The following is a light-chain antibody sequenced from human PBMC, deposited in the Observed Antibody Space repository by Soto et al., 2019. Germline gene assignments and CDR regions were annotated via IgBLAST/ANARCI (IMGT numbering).Light chain of an antibody. CDR1: SSDVGSYNL. CDR2: EGS. CDR3: CSYAGSTTFYV. V-gene: IGLV2-23*01. J-gene: IGLJ1*01. Sequence: QSALAQPASVSGSPGQSITISCTGNSSDVGSYNLVSWYQHHPGKAPKLMIYEGSKRPSGVSNRFSGSKSGNTASLTISGLQAEDEADYYCCSYAGSTTFYVFGTGTKVTVL.